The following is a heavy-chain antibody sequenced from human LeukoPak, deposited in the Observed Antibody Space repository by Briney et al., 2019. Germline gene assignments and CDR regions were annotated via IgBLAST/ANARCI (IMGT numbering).Heavy chain of an antibody. D-gene: IGHD5-12*01. CDR3: ARDRGPYSGYPFDY. J-gene: IGHJ4*02. CDR1: GGSISSSSYY. CDR2: IYYSGST. V-gene: IGHV4-39*07. Sequence: PSETLSLTCTVSGGSISSSSYYWGWIRQPPGKGLEWIGSIYYSGSTYYNPSLKSRVTISVDTSKNQFSLKLSSVTAADTAVYYCARDRGPYSGYPFDYWGQGTLVTVSS.